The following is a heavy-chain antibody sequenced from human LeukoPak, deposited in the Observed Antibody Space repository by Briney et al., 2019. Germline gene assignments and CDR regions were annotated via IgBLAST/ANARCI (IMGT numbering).Heavy chain of an antibody. V-gene: IGHV4-4*07. J-gene: IGHJ4*02. CDR3: ARDPGGNYYYGGYYDY. CDR2: IYIDGST. CDR1: GGSINNAY. D-gene: IGHD4-23*01. Sequence: SETLSLTCTVSGGSINNAYWSWIRQPAGKGLEWIGRIYIDGSTNSNPSLNSRVTMSVDTSKNQFSPKLTSATAADTAVYYCARDPGGNYYYGGYYDYWGQGTLVTVSS.